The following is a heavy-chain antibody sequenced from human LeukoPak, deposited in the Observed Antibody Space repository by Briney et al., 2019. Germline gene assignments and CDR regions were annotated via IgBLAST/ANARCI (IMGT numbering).Heavy chain of an antibody. CDR2: ISYDGSNK. CDR3: EKPPLPSQDAFDI. D-gene: IGHD2-2*01. Sequence: GRSLRLSCAASGFTFSSYGMHCVRQAPGKGLEWVAVISYDGSNKYYADSVKGRFTISRDNSKNTLYLQMNSLRAEDTAVYYCEKPPLPSQDAFDIWGQGTMVTVSS. V-gene: IGHV3-30*18. CDR1: GFTFSSYG. J-gene: IGHJ3*02.